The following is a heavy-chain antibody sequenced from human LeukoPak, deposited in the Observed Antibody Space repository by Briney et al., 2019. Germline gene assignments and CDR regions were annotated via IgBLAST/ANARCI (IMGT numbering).Heavy chain of an antibody. CDR3: ARDHGGWYFSWFDP. V-gene: IGHV4-4*07. D-gene: IGHD6-19*01. Sequence: PSETLSLTCTVSGGSIGSYYWSWIRQPAGKGLEWIGRIYTSGSTNYNPSLKSRVTISVDKSKNQFSLKLSSVTAADTAVYYCARDHGGWYFSWFDPWGQGTLVTVSS. CDR2: IYTSGST. CDR1: GGSIGSYY. J-gene: IGHJ5*02.